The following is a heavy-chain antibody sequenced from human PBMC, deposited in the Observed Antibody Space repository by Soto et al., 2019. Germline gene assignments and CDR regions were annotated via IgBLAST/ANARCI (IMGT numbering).Heavy chain of an antibody. D-gene: IGHD3-22*01. CDR1: GYFVKNGDY. CDR2: TYQGVAT. CDR3: PRDGGRYGYYYDKSGYISFDH. J-gene: IGHJ4*02. Sequence: PSETLSLTCNVSGYFVKNGDYWGWIRQPPGKGLEWTGSTYQGVATHRNPSLKSRVTMSIDTSKNQFSLELSSVTAADTAVYYCPRDGGRYGYYYDKSGYISFDHWGQRTMVPVSS. V-gene: IGHV4-38-2*02.